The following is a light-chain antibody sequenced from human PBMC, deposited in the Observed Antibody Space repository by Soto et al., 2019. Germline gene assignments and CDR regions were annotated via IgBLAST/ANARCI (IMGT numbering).Light chain of an antibody. V-gene: IGKV1-9*01. CDR1: QGINSY. CDR3: QQLKSYPIT. CDR2: AAS. Sequence: DIQLTQSPSFLSASVGDRVTITCRASQGINSYLVWYQQKQGKAAQLLIYAASTLQSGVPSRFIGSGSGTEFTLTISSLQPEDFATYYSQQLKSYPITFGPGTKVDI. J-gene: IGKJ3*01.